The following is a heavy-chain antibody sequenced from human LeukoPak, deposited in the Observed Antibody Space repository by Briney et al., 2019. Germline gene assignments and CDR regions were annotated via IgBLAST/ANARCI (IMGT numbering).Heavy chain of an antibody. CDR3: AKDLPGYGAFDI. CDR2: ISSDGATK. Sequence: PGGSLRLSCAASGFTFSSYAMHWVRQAPGKGLEWVAIISSDGATKYYADSVKGRFTISSDNSKNTLYLQMNSLRAEDTAVYYCAKDLPGYGAFDIWGQGTMVTVSS. CDR1: GFTFSSYA. J-gene: IGHJ3*02. D-gene: IGHD5-18*01. V-gene: IGHV3-30-3*01.